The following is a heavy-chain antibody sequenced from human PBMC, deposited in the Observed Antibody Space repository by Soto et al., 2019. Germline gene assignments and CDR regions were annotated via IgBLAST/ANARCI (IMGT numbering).Heavy chain of an antibody. J-gene: IGHJ4*02. V-gene: IGHV1-18*04. CDR1: GYIFTSYG. CDR3: ARGEWNNETRGYAEAYS. Sequence: QVQLVQAGAEVKKPGASVKVSCKTSGYIFTSYGISWVRQAPGQGLAWMGWISPHHLFTEYAQNFQVRVTLTTDRSTNTAYMELRSLTSENTAVYFCARGEWNNETRGYAEAYSWGQGTLVTVS. D-gene: IGHD3-22*01. CDR2: ISPHHLFT.